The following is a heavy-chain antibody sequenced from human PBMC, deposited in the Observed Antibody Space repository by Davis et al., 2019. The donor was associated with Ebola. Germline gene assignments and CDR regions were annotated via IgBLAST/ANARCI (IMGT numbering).Heavy chain of an antibody. Sequence: SETLSLTCTVSGGSVSSGSYYWGWIRQPPGKGLEWIGSIYYSGSTYYNPSLKSRVTISVDTSKNQFSLKLSSVTAADTAVYYCATAVTPDYFDYWGQGTLVTVSS. J-gene: IGHJ4*02. CDR1: GGSVSSGSYY. CDR2: IYYSGST. V-gene: IGHV4-39*01. D-gene: IGHD4-17*01. CDR3: ATAVTPDYFDY.